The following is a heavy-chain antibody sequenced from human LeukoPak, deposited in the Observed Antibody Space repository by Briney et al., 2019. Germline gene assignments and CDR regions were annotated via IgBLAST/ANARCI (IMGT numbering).Heavy chain of an antibody. D-gene: IGHD2-21*01. CDR2: IYYSGAT. CDR1: GGSISSGIYY. CDR3: ARHIWQSTARPWFDP. J-gene: IGHJ5*02. V-gene: IGHV4-39*01. Sequence: SETLSLTCTVSGGSISSGIYYWGWIRQTPGKGLEWIGTIYYSGATYYNPSLKSRVTISVDTSKNQFSLKVSSVIAADTALYYCARHIWQSTARPWFDPWGQGILVTVSS.